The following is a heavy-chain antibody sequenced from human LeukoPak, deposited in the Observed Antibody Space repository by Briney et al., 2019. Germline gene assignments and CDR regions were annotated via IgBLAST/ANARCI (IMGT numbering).Heavy chain of an antibody. D-gene: IGHD6-13*01. CDR1: GFSVSSSY. V-gene: IGHV3-30*18. Sequence: PGGSLRLSCAASGFSVSSSYMSWVRQAPGKGLEWVAVISYDGSNKYYADSVKGRFTISRDNSKNTLYLQMNSLRAEDTAVYYCAKDSGSSWYTTYYFDYWGQGTLVTVSS. J-gene: IGHJ4*02. CDR3: AKDSGSSWYTTYYFDY. CDR2: ISYDGSNK.